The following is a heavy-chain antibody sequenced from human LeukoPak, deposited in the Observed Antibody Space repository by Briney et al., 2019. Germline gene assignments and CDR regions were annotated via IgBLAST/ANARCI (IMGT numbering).Heavy chain of an antibody. CDR1: GFTFSSYS. V-gene: IGHV3-48*04. J-gene: IGHJ3*02. Sequence: GGSLRLSCAASGFTFSSYSMNWVRQAPGKGLEWVSYISSSSSTIYYADSVKGRFTISRDNAKNSLYLQMNSLRAQDTAVYYWARVAVAGPHDAFDIWGQGTMVTVSS. CDR3: ARVAVAGPHDAFDI. D-gene: IGHD6-19*01. CDR2: ISSSSSTI.